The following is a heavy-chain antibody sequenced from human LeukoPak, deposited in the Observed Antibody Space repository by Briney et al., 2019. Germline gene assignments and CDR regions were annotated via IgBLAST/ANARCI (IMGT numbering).Heavy chain of an antibody. V-gene: IGHV4-34*01. CDR2: INHSGST. D-gene: IGHD3-9*01. CDR1: GGSFSGYY. CDR3: ARGWILTGLYYYYMDV. J-gene: IGHJ6*03. Sequence: SETLSLTCAVYGGSFSGYYWSWIRQPPGKGLEWIGEINHSGSTNYNPSLKSRVTMSVDTSKNQFSLKVNSMTAADTAVYYCARGWILTGLYYYYMDVWGKGTTVTVSS.